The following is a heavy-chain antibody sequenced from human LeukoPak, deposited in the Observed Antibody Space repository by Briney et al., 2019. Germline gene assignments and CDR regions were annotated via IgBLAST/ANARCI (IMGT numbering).Heavy chain of an antibody. CDR2: IYTSGST. V-gene: IGHV4-61*02. J-gene: IGHJ4*02. Sequence: SETLSLTCTVSGGSISRGSYYWSWIRQPAGKGLEWIGRIYTSGSTNYNPSLKSRVTISVDTSKNQFSLKLSSVTAADTAVYYCARDRSGDYNFAYWAREPWSPSPQ. CDR1: GGSISRGSYY. D-gene: IGHD4-11*01. CDR3: ARDRSGDYNFAY.